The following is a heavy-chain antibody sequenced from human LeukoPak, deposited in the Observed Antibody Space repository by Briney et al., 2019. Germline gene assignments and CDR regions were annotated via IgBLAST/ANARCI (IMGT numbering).Heavy chain of an antibody. CDR2: ISYDGSNK. Sequence: PGGSLRLSCAASGFTFSSYAMHWVRQAPGKGLEWVAVISYDGSNKYYADSVKGRFTISRDNSKNTLYLQMNSLRAEDTAVYYCARDWGVEMATISEAYDYWGQGTLVTVSS. J-gene: IGHJ4*02. D-gene: IGHD5-24*01. CDR3: ARDWGVEMATISEAYDY. CDR1: GFTFSSYA. V-gene: IGHV3-30*04.